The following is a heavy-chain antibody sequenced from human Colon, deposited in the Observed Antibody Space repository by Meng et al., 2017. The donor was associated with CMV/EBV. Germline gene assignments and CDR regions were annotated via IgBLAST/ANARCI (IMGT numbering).Heavy chain of an antibody. CDR2: IRYDGTKA. J-gene: IGHJ4*02. Sequence: GGSLRLSCSASGFTFNTFGMHWVRQAQGKCLEWVAFIRYDGTKADYADSVTGRFTISRDNAKSSLHLQMTSLRPEDSAVYFCAKEFVLGTHLDHWGQGTLVTVSS. CDR3: AKEFVLGTHLDH. CDR1: GFTFNTFG. D-gene: IGHD2-21*02. V-gene: IGHV3-30*02.